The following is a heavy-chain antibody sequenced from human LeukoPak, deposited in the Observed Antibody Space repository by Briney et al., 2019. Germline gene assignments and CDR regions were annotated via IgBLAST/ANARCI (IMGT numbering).Heavy chain of an antibody. CDR2: ISYDGSNK. CDR3: AKNLAGNYFPNWFDP. J-gene: IGHJ5*02. D-gene: IGHD2/OR15-2a*01. V-gene: IGHV3-30*18. Sequence: GRSLRLSCAASGFTFSSYGMHWVRQAPGKGLEWVAVISYDGSNKYYADSVKGRFTISRDNSKNTLDLQMNSLRAEDTAVYYCAKNLAGNYFPNWFDPWGQGTLVTVSS. CDR1: GFTFSSYG.